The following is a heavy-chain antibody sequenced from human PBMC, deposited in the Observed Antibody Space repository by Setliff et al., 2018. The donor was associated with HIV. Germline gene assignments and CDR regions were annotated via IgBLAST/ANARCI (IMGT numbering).Heavy chain of an antibody. Sequence: ASVKVSCKASGYTLTDYYVQWVRRAPGQGLEWMGWVNPHDGETSYAEKFRGRVTMTRDTSLSTAYMELSWLTSDDTAVYYCARVVDRDYDFWSAYEYWGQGTMVTVSS. V-gene: IGHV1-2*02. CDR3: ARVVDRDYDFWSAYEY. J-gene: IGHJ4*02. D-gene: IGHD3-3*01. CDR2: VNPHDGET. CDR1: GYTLTDYY.